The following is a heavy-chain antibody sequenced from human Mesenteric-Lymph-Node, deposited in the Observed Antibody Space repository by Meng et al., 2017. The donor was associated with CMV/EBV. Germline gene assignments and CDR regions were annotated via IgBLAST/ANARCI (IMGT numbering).Heavy chain of an antibody. V-gene: IGHV3-9*01. Sequence: GGSLRLSCAASGFTFSDYWMHWVRQAPGKGLVWVSGISWNSGSIGYADSVKGRFTISRDNAKNSLYLQMNSLRAEDTALYYCARHYLDWGTPCFDTWGQGTLVTVSS. CDR3: ARHYLDWGTPCFDT. D-gene: IGHD3-16*01. CDR2: ISWNSGSI. CDR1: GFTFSDYW. J-gene: IGHJ5*02.